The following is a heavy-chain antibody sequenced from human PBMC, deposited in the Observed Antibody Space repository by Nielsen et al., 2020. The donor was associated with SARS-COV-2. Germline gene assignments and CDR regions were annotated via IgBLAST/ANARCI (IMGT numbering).Heavy chain of an antibody. CDR3: ARDSATRGYYEVFDY. Sequence: GESLKISCAASGFTFSSYWMSWVRQAPGKGLEWVANIKQDGSEKYYVDSVKGRFTISRDNAKNSLYLQMNSLRAEDTAVYYCARDSATRGYYEVFDYWGQGTLVTVSS. V-gene: IGHV3-7*01. J-gene: IGHJ4*02. D-gene: IGHD3-22*01. CDR1: GFTFSSYW. CDR2: IKQDGSEK.